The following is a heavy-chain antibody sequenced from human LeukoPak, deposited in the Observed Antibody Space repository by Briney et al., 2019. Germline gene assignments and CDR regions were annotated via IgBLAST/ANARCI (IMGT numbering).Heavy chain of an antibody. CDR1: GFTFSSYS. D-gene: IGHD5-18*01. Sequence: GGSLRLSCAASGFTFSSYSMNWVRQAPGKGLEWISYISSGSTTIYYADSVKGRFTISRDNAKNSLYLQMNSLRAEDTAVYYCAPQRGFRLLDRYFESRGQGTLVTVSS. CDR2: ISSGSTTI. J-gene: IGHJ4*02. V-gene: IGHV3-48*01. CDR3: APQRGFRLLDRYFES.